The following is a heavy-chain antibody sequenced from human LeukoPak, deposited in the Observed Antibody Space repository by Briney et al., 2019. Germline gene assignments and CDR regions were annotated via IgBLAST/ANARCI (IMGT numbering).Heavy chain of an antibody. D-gene: IGHD3-10*01. J-gene: IGHJ5*02. CDR1: GGSISSGGYY. Sequence: SETLSLTCTVSGGSISSGGYYCNWIRQHPGKGLEWLGYMYYSGSTSHHNPSLKSRLTISVDTSKNQFSLKLTSVTAADTAVYYCARLGSGSYSGRWFDPWGQGTLVTVSS. CDR3: ARLGSGSYSGRWFDP. V-gene: IGHV4-31*03. CDR2: MYYSGST.